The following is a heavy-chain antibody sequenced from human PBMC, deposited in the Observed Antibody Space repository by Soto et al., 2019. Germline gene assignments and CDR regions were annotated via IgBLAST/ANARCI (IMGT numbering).Heavy chain of an antibody. J-gene: IGHJ5*02. CDR1: GFTFSSYS. V-gene: IGHV3-21*01. D-gene: IGHD2-8*02. Sequence: PGGSLRLSCAASGFTFSSYSMNWVRPAPGKGLEWVSSISSSSSYIYYADSVKGRFTISRDNAKNSLYLHMNSLISADPAVYYFARSWTGDVDGIWNYWFVQGGQEALLKVSS. CDR3: ARSWTGDVDGIWNYWFVQ. CDR2: ISSSSSYI.